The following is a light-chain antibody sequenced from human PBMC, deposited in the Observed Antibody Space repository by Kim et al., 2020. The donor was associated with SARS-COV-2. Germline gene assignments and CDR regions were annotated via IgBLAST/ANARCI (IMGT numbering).Light chain of an antibody. V-gene: IGLV3-25*03. Sequence: PGQTARITCSGDPLPKQYAYWYQQRPGQAPILVMYRDSERPSRNPERFSGSRSGKTVTLTISGVQAEDEADYYCQSADTTGTSWVFGGGTQLTVL. CDR2: RDS. J-gene: IGLJ3*02. CDR1: PLPKQY. CDR3: QSADTTGTSWV.